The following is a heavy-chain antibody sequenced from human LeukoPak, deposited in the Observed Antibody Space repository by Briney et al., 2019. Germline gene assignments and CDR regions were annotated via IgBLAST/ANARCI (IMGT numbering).Heavy chain of an antibody. Sequence: GRSLRLSCAASGFTFSSYAMHWVRQAPGKGLEWVAVILYDGSNKYYADSVKGRFTISRDNSKNTLYLQMNSLRAEDTAVYYCAKAVGPYYFDYWGQGTLVTVSS. CDR2: ILYDGSNK. V-gene: IGHV3-30-3*01. CDR1: GFTFSSYA. J-gene: IGHJ4*02. CDR3: AKAVGPYYFDY.